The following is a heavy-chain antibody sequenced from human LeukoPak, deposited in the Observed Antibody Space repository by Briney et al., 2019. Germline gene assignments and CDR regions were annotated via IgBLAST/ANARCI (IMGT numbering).Heavy chain of an antibody. CDR2: IYTSGST. CDR3: ARKEGGQLVNTRRWFYP. CDR1: GGSISSYY. D-gene: IGHD6-13*01. J-gene: IGHJ5*02. Sequence: SETLSLTCTVSGGSISSYYWSWIRQPAGKGLEWIGRIYTSGSTNYNPSLKSRVTMSVDTSKNQFSLTVRSVTAADTAVYYCARKEGGQLVNTRRWFYPWGQGTLVTVSS. V-gene: IGHV4-4*07.